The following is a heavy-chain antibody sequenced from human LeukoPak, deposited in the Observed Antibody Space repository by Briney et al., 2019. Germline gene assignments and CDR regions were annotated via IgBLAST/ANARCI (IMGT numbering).Heavy chain of an antibody. J-gene: IGHJ5*02. Sequence: PSQTLSLTXTVSGGSISSGSYYWSWIRQPAGKGLEWIGRIYTSGSTNYNPSLKSRVTISVDTSKNQFSLKLSSVTAADTAVYYCAREYQLLLGRFDPWGQGTLVTVSS. CDR3: AREYQLLLGRFDP. V-gene: IGHV4-61*02. CDR2: IYTSGST. CDR1: GGSISSGSYY. D-gene: IGHD2-2*01.